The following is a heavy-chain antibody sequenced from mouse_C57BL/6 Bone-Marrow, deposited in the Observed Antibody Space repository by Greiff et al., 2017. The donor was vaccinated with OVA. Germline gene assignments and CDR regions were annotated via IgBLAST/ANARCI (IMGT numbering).Heavy chain of an antibody. Sequence: EVMLVESGGDLVKPGGSLKLSCAASGFTFSSYGMSWVRQTPDKRLEWVATISSGGSYTYYPDSVKGRFTISRDNAKNTLYLQMSSLKSEDTAMYYCARPCYYGSYYFDYWGQGTTLTVSS. J-gene: IGHJ2*01. V-gene: IGHV5-6*01. CDR1: GFTFSSYG. D-gene: IGHD1-1*01. CDR3: ARPCYYGSYYFDY. CDR2: ISSGGSYT.